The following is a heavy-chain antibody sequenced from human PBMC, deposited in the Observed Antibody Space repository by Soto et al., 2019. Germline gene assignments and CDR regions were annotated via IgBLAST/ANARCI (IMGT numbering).Heavy chain of an antibody. V-gene: IGHV3-23*01. CDR2: IRGRGGYT. CDR1: GFTFYSYA. Sequence: GGSLRLSCAASGFTFYSYAMSWVRQAPGKGLEWVSGIRGRGGYTYYADSVKGRFTISRDSSRNTVYLQMNSLRADDTAVYYWAKGQDHFYYDYMDFWGTGTMVTVSS. J-gene: IGHJ6*03. CDR3: AKGQDHFYYDYMDF.